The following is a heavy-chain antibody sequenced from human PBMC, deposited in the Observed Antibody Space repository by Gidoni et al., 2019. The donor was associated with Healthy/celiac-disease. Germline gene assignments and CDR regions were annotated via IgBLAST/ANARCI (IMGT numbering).Heavy chain of an antibody. CDR2: ISWDGGST. V-gene: IGHV3-43*01. CDR3: AKDIRPGLIWSGTYGMDV. J-gene: IGHJ6*02. CDR1: GFTFDGYT. D-gene: IGHD3-3*01. Sequence: EVQLVESGGVVVQPGGSLRLFCAASGFTFDGYTMHWVRQAPGKGLEWVSLISWDGGSTYYADSVKGRFTISRDNSKNSLYLQMNSLRTEDTALYYCAKDIRPGLIWSGTYGMDVWGQGTTVTVSS.